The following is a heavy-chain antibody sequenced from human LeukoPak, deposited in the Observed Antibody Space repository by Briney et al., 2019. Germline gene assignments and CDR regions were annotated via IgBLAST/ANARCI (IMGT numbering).Heavy chain of an antibody. CDR2: INSTGTSI. J-gene: IGHJ4*02. V-gene: IGHV3-21*04. Sequence: GGSLRLSCAASGFTFSDYSINWVRQAPGKGLEWVSSINSTGTSIYYADAVKGRFTISRDNAKNTLYLQMNSLRAEDTAVYYCAALSGSYYDGDYWGQGTLVTVPS. CDR3: AALSGSYYDGDY. CDR1: GFTFSDYS. D-gene: IGHD1-26*01.